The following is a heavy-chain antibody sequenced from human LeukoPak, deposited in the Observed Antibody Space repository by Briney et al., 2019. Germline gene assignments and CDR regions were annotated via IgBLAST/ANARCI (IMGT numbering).Heavy chain of an antibody. J-gene: IGHJ6*03. CDR2: ISAYNGNT. D-gene: IGHD3-10*01. CDR1: GYTLTSYV. Sequence: GASVKVSCKTSGYTLTSYVISWVRQAPGQGLEWMGWISAYNGNTNYAQKLQGRVTMTTDTSTSTAYMELRSLRSDDTAVYYCASLRITENMDVWGKGTTVTVSS. CDR3: ASLRITENMDV. V-gene: IGHV1-18*01.